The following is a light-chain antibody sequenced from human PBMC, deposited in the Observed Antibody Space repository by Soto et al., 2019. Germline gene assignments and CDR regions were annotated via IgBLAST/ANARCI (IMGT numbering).Light chain of an antibody. Sequence: QSALTQPASVSGSPGQSITISCTGTGSDVGGYNYVSWYQHHPGKAPKLMIYEVSNRPSGVPDRFSGSKSGNTASLTVSGLQAEDEADYYCNSYAGSNNFRVFGGGTKLTVL. CDR3: NSYAGSNNFRV. V-gene: IGLV2-8*01. CDR1: GSDVGGYNY. J-gene: IGLJ3*02. CDR2: EVS.